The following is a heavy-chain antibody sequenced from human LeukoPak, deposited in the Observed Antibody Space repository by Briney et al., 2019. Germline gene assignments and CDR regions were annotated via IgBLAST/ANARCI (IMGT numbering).Heavy chain of an antibody. CDR2: ISSSGSTI. CDR3: ASGSSGLYYAY. CDR1: GFTFSDYY. Sequence: GGSLRLSCAASGFTFSDYYMSWIRQALGKWLEWVSYISSSGSTIYYADSVKGRFTISRDNAKNSLYLQMNSLRAEDTAVYYCASGSSGLYYAYWGQGTLVTVSS. V-gene: IGHV3-11*04. J-gene: IGHJ4*02. D-gene: IGHD6-19*01.